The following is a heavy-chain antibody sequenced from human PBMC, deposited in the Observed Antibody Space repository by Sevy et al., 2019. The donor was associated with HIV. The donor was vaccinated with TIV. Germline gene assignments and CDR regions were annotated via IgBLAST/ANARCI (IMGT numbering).Heavy chain of an antibody. Sequence: ASVKVSCKASGYTFTSYGISWVRQAPGQGLEWMGWISAYNGNTNYAQKLQGRVTMTTDTSTSTGYMELRSLRSDDTAVYYCARVDSIVVVVAAKDYWGQGTLVTVSS. CDR1: GYTFTSYG. CDR2: ISAYNGNT. D-gene: IGHD2-15*01. CDR3: ARVDSIVVVVAAKDY. V-gene: IGHV1-18*01. J-gene: IGHJ4*02.